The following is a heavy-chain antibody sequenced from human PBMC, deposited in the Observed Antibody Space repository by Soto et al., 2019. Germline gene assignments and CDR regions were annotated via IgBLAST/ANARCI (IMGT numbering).Heavy chain of an antibody. CDR2: IYYSGST. J-gene: IGHJ6*02. D-gene: IGHD5-18*01. CDR1: GGSISSSSYY. CDR3: ARQGRQLWFSATRGMDV. V-gene: IGHV4-39*01. Sequence: QLQLQESGPGLVKPSETLSLTCTVSGGSISSSSYYWGWIRQPPGKGLEWIGSIYYSGSTYYNPSLKSRVPISVDTSKNQFSLKLSSVTAADTAVYYCARQGRQLWFSATRGMDVWGQGTTVTVSS.